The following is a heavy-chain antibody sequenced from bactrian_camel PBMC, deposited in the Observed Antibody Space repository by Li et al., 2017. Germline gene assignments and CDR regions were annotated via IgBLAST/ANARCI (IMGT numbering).Heavy chain of an antibody. Sequence: VQLVESGGGSVQEEGSLRLSCAVSGRRYKGIPLAWFRQGPEKKREGVASIDGDGFTTYADSVKGRFTISKDNAENTLYLQMNSLKPDDTAMYYCAADFDPPYGGSWYDGGPEFGYWGRGTQVTVS. V-gene: IGHV3S53*01. CDR1: GRRYKGIP. D-gene: IGHD6*01. CDR2: IDGDGFT. CDR3: AADFDPPYGGSWYDGGPEFGY. J-gene: IGHJ6*01.